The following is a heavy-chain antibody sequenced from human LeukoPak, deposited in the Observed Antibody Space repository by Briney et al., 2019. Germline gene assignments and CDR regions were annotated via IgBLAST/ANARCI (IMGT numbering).Heavy chain of an antibody. CDR2: IYSGGST. CDR1: GFTVSSNY. D-gene: IGHD3-10*01. Sequence: GGSLRLSCAATGFTVSSNYMSWVRQAPGKGLEWVSVIYSGGSTYYADSVKGRFTISRHNSKNTLYLQMNSLRAEDTAVYYCAREDRYGSGSFDYWGQGTLVTVSS. CDR3: AREDRYGSGSFDY. J-gene: IGHJ4*02. V-gene: IGHV3-53*04.